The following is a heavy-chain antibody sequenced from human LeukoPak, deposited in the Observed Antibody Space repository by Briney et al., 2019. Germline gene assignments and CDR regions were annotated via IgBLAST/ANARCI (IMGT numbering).Heavy chain of an antibody. CDR1: GYTFTDYS. V-gene: IGHV1-2*02. J-gene: IGHJ4*02. CDR2: INPNTGGT. CDR3: ARYSTVTVYYFDY. Sequence: ASVKVSCKASGYTFTDYSMHWVRQAPGQGLEWMGWINPNTGGTNYAQKFQGRVTMTRDTSISTAYMELSRLRSDDTAIYYCARYSTVTVYYFDYWGQGTLVTVSS. D-gene: IGHD4-17*01.